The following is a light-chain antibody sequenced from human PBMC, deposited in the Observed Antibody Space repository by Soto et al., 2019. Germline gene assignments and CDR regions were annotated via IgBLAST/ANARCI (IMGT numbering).Light chain of an antibody. J-gene: IGKJ3*01. V-gene: IGKV1-39*01. CDR1: QSISSY. CDR3: QQSYSTPF. CDR2: AAS. Sequence: DIQMTQSPSSLSASVGDRVTITCRASQSISSYLNWYQQKPGKAPKLLIYAASSLQSGVPSRFSGSGSGTDFTLTISSLQPEDFVTYYCQQSYSTPFFGPGTKVDIK.